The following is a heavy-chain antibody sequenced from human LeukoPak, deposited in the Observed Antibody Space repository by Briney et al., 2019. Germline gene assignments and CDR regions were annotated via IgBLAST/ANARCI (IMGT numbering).Heavy chain of an antibody. J-gene: IGHJ4*02. CDR1: GFTFSSYS. V-gene: IGHV3-21*01. D-gene: IGHD1-14*01. Sequence: GGSLRLSCAASGFTFSSYSMNWVRQAPGKGLEWVSSISSSSSYVYYADSVKGRFTISRDNAKNSLYLQMNSLRAEDTAVYYCARDITPFNNPPTSIDYWGQGTLVTVSS. CDR3: ARDITPFNNPPTSIDY. CDR2: ISSSSSYV.